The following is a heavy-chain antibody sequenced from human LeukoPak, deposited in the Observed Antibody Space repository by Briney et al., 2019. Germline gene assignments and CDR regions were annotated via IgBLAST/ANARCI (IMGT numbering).Heavy chain of an antibody. CDR3: AKANYYDSSGLHYFDY. CDR1: GFTFDDYA. D-gene: IGHD3-22*01. V-gene: IGHV3-9*01. Sequence: GGSLRLSCAASGFTFDDYAMHWVRQAPGKGLEWVSGISWNSGSIGYADSVKGRFTISRDNAKNSLYLQMNSLRAEDTALYYCAKANYYDSSGLHYFDYWGQGTLVTVSS. J-gene: IGHJ4*02. CDR2: ISWNSGSI.